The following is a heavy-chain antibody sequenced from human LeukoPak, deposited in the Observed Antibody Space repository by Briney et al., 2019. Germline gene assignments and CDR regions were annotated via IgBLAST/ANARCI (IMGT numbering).Heavy chain of an antibody. D-gene: IGHD3-16*01. V-gene: IGHV4-39*07. CDR1: GGSISSSSYY. Sequence: KPSETLSLTCTVSGGSISSSSYYWGWIRQPPGKGLEWIGSIYYSGSTYYNPSLKSRVTISVDTSKNQFSLKLSSVTAADTAVYYCARLGDPSHYYYYMDVWGKGTTVTVSS. CDR3: ARLGDPSHYYYYMDV. CDR2: IYYSGST. J-gene: IGHJ6*03.